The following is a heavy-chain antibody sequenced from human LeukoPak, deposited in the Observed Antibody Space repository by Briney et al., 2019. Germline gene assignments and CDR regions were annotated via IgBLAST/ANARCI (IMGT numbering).Heavy chain of an antibody. CDR1: GYTCGDYP. CDR3: TRGERHFDI. J-gene: IGHJ2*01. D-gene: IGHD1-1*01. Sequence: GGSLRLSCQPSGYTCGDYPTTSFRQAPGKGLEWVGLLRGNVYNGTTEYAASVKGRFTLARDDSKMIAYLQMSSLKIEDTAVYYCTRGERHFDIWGRGTLVTVSP. CDR2: LRGNVYNGTT. V-gene: IGHV3-49*03.